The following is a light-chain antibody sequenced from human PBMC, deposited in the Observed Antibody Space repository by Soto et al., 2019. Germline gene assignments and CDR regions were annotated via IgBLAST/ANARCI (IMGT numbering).Light chain of an antibody. CDR3: SSYTSSSTLL. CDR2: EVN. CDR1: SSDVGAYDF. J-gene: IGLJ2*01. V-gene: IGLV2-14*01. Sequence: QSVLTQPASVSGSPGQSITISCTGTSSDVGAYDFVSWYQQHPGKAPTLMIFEVNNRPSGVSNRFSGSKSGNTASLTISGLQAEDEADYYCSSYTSSSTLLFGGGTKLTVL.